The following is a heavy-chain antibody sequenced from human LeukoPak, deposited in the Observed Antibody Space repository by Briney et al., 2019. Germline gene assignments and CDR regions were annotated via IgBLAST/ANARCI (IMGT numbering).Heavy chain of an antibody. Sequence: GALGLPWAGSGFHLRKNAKDRVRQAPSQGVGWVAVISYDGSNKYYADSVKGRFTISRDSSKNTLYLQMNSLRAEDTAVYYCAREMATTETFDYWGQGALVTVSS. CDR3: AREMATTETFDY. CDR1: GFHLRKNA. J-gene: IGHJ4*02. D-gene: IGHD5-24*01. CDR2: ISYDGSNK. V-gene: IGHV3-30-3*01.